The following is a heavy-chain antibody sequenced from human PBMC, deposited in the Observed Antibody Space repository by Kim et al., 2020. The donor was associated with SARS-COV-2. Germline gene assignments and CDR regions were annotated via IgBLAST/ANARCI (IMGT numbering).Heavy chain of an antibody. J-gene: IGHJ3*02. CDR2: IYSGGST. D-gene: IGHD2-15*01. Sequence: GGFLRLSCAASGFTVSSNYMSWVRQAPGKGLEWVSVIYSGGSTYYADSVKGRFTISSDNSKNTLYLQMNSLRAEDTAVYYCARDLSVLGYCSGGSCQPDAFDIWGQGTMVTVSS. CDR1: GFTVSSNY. V-gene: IGHV3-53*01. CDR3: ARDLSVLGYCSGGSCQPDAFDI.